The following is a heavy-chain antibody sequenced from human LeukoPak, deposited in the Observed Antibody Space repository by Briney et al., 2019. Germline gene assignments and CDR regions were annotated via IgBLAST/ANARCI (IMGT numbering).Heavy chain of an antibody. CDR2: MNPNSGNT. J-gene: IGHJ2*01. CDR3: ARGTGLLWFGELNWYFDL. Sequence: ASVKVSCKASGYTFTGYYMHWVRQAPGQGLEWMGWMNPNSGNTGYAQKFQGRVTITRNTSISTAYMELSSLRSEDTAVYYCARGTGLLWFGELNWYFDLWGRGTLVTVSS. CDR1: GYTFTGYY. D-gene: IGHD3-10*01. V-gene: IGHV1-8*03.